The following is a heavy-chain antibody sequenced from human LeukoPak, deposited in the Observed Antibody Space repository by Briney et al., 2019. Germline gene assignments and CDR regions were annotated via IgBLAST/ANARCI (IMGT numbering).Heavy chain of an antibody. Sequence: KPSETLSLTCIVSSGSINDYYWSWIRQPPGKGLEWIGYIYYSGSTSYNPSLKSRATISVDTSKNHLSLKLSSVTAADTAVYYCARASPRVYSYGQRKYYFDYWGQGTLVTVSS. CDR3: ARASPRVYSYGQRKYYFDY. CDR1: SGSINDYY. D-gene: IGHD5-18*01. CDR2: IYYSGST. V-gene: IGHV4-59*12. J-gene: IGHJ4*02.